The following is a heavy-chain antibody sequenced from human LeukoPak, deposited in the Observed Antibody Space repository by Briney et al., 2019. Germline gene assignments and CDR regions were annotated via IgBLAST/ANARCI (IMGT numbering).Heavy chain of an antibody. CDR1: GASISSYY. D-gene: IGHD4-17*01. CDR2: IYYSGST. J-gene: IGHJ4*02. V-gene: IGHV4-59*01. Sequence: SETLSLTCTVSGASISSYYWSWIRQPPGKGLEWIGYIYYSGSTNYNPSLKSRVTISVDTSKNQFSLKLSSVTAADTAVYYCARGDYGDYEGYFDYWGQGTLVTVSS. CDR3: ARGDYGDYEGYFDY.